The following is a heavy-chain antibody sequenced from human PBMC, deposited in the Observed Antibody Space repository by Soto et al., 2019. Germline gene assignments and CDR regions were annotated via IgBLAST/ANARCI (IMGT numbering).Heavy chain of an antibody. CDR2: IFSNDEK. V-gene: IGHV2-26*01. D-gene: IGHD4-17*01. J-gene: IGHJ6*02. CDR1: GISLTNARVG. CDR3: ARNPNDYAGPHYFYGFDV. Sequence: QVTLKESGPVLVKPTETLTLTCTVSGISLTNARVGVSWIRQPPGKALEWLAHIFSNDEKSYSASLKTRLTISKDMSKSQVVLTMTNVDPVDTATYYCARNPNDYAGPHYFYGFDVWGQGTTVTVSS.